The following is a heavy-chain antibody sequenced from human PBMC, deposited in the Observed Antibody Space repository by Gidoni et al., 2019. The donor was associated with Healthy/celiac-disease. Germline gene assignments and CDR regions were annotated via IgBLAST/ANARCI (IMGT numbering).Heavy chain of an antibody. CDR2: IYTSGST. CDR3: ARSEYYYDSSGYPEYFQH. CDR1: GGSISSGSYY. Sequence: QVQLQESGPGRVKPSQTLSLTCTVSGGSISSGSYYWSWIRQPAGKGLEWIGRIYTSGSTNYNPSLNSRVTISVDTSKNQFSLKLSSVTAADTAVYYCARSEYYYDSSGYPEYFQHWGQGTLVTVSS. V-gene: IGHV4-61*02. J-gene: IGHJ1*01. D-gene: IGHD3-22*01.